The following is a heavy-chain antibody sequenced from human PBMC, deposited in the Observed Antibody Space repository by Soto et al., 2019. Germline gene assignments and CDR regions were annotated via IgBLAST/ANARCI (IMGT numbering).Heavy chain of an antibody. J-gene: IGHJ4*02. D-gene: IGHD4-17*01. CDR1: GFTFSGSA. CDR2: IRSKANSYAT. CDR3: TPADYTVTPRC. V-gene: IGHV3-73*01. Sequence: GGSLRLSCAASGFTFSGSAMHWVRQASGKGLEWVGRIRSKANSYATAYAASVKGRFTISRDDSRNTAYLQMNSLKTEDTAVYHSTPADYTVTPRCWGQGTLVTVSS.